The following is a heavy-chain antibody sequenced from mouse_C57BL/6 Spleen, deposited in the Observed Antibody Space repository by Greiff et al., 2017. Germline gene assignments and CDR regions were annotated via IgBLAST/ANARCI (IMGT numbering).Heavy chain of an antibody. V-gene: IGHV1-26*01. Sequence: EVQLQQSGPELVKPGASVKISCKASGYTFTDYYMNWVKKSHGKSLEWIGDINPNNGGTSYNQKFKGKATLTVDKSSSTAYMTLRSLTSEYSAVYYCARLGYYGSRRKYYAMDYWGQGTSVTVSS. CDR2: INPNNGGT. J-gene: IGHJ4*01. CDR3: ARLGYYGSRRKYYAMDY. CDR1: GYTFTDYY. D-gene: IGHD1-1*01.